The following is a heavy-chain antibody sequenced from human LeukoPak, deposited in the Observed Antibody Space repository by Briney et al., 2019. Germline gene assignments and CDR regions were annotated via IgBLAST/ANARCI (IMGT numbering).Heavy chain of an antibody. CDR3: ARQNGVGLFSLP. D-gene: IGHD2-8*01. V-gene: IGHV3-30*02. Sequence: GGSLRLSCAASGFTFSSYGMHWVRQAPGKGLEWVAFIRYDGSNKYYADSVKGRFTISRDNSKNTLYVQMNSLRAEDTAVYYCARQNGVGLFSLPGGQGILVTVSS. J-gene: IGHJ4*02. CDR1: GFTFSSYG. CDR2: IRYDGSNK.